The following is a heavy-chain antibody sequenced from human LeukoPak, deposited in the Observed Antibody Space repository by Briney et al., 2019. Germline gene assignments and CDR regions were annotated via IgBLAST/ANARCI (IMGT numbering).Heavy chain of an antibody. CDR1: GITLSNYG. CDR2: LSGSGGGT. CDR3: AKRGVVIRVFLVGFHKEAYYFDS. D-gene: IGHD3-10*01. V-gene: IGHV3-23*01. Sequence: GGSLRLSCAASGITLSNYGMSWVRQAPGKGLEWVAGLSGSGGGTNYADSVQGRFTISRDNPKNTLYLQMNSLRAEDTAVYFCAKRGVVIRVFLVGFHKEAYYFDSWGQGALVTVSS. J-gene: IGHJ4*02.